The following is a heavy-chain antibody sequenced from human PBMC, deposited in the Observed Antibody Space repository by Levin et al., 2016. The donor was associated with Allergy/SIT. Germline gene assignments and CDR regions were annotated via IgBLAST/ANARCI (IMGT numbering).Heavy chain of an antibody. CDR1: GGSVSSGSYY. CDR3: ARGGTTETTSYGVDV. J-gene: IGHJ6*02. Sequence: SETLSLTCTVSGGSVSSGSYYWSWIRQPPGKALEWIGYIYNSGSTNYNPSLKSRVTISVDTSKNQFSLQLSSVTAADTAVYYCARGGTTETTSYGVDVWGLGTTVTVSS. V-gene: IGHV4-61*01. D-gene: IGHD1-1*01. CDR2: IYNSGST.